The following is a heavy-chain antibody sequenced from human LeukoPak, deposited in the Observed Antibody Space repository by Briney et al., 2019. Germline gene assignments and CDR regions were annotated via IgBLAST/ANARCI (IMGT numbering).Heavy chain of an antibody. D-gene: IGHD2-15*01. CDR2: ISSSSTI. CDR1: GFTFSSYS. Sequence: GGSLRLSCAASGFTFSSYSMNWVRQAPGKGLEWVSYISSSSTIYYADSVKGRFSISRDNAKNSLYLQMNSLRAEDTAVYYCAKGSADVRPYYFDFWGQGALVIVSS. J-gene: IGHJ4*02. V-gene: IGHV3-48*01. CDR3: AKGSADVRPYYFDF.